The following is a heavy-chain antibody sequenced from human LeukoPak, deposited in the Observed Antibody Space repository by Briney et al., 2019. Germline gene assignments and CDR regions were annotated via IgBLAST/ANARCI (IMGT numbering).Heavy chain of an antibody. D-gene: IGHD5-18*01. V-gene: IGHV3-48*04. CDR3: ARSLSRYSYGPFDY. Sequence: GGSLRLSCAASGFTVSSNYMNWVRQAPGKGLEWVSYISNIGKTIYYADSVKGRFTISRDNAKNSLYLQMNSLRAEDTAVFYCARSLSRYSYGPFDYWGQGTLVTVSS. CDR2: ISNIGKTI. CDR1: GFTVSSNY. J-gene: IGHJ4*02.